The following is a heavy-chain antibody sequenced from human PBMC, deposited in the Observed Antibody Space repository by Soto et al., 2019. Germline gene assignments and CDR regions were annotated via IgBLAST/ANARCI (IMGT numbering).Heavy chain of an antibody. V-gene: IGHV3-48*01. Sequence: GGSLRLSCAASGFTFSSYSMNWVRQPPGKGLEWVSYISSSSSTIYYADSVKGRFTISRDNAKNSLYLQMNSLRAEDTAVYYCARDQSATSYAFDIWGQGTMVTVSS. J-gene: IGHJ3*02. CDR2: ISSSSSTI. CDR3: ARDQSATSYAFDI. D-gene: IGHD1-26*01. CDR1: GFTFSSYS.